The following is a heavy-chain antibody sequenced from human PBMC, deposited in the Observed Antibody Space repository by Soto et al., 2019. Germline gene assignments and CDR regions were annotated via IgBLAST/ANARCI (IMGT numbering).Heavy chain of an antibody. J-gene: IGHJ4*02. CDR1: GYTFTSYY. V-gene: IGHV1-46*03. CDR3: ARVRYYGSGCSPLDY. Sequence: ASVKVSCKASGYTFTSYYMHWVRQAPGQGLEWMGIINPSGGSTSYAQKLQGRVTMTRDTSTSTVYMELSSLRSEDTAVYYCARVRYYGSGCSPLDYWGQGTLVTVSS. D-gene: IGHD3-10*01. CDR2: INPSGGST.